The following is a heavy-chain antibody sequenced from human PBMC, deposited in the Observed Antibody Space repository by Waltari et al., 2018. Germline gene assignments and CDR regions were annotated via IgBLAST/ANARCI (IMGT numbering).Heavy chain of an antibody. CDR1: GFGVSNYG. CDR2: IWYDGEIK. V-gene: IGHV3-33*01. D-gene: IGHD3-16*01. CDR3: ARDPVGVPNAFAI. J-gene: IGHJ3*02. Sequence: QVHLVESGGGVVQLGRSLTVSCEAHGFGVSNYGMHWVRQVPGKGLEWVAVIWYDGEIKYYGDSMKGRFTISRDNSKNTLSLQMNSLRAEDTAIYYCARDPVGVPNAFAIWGQGTMVTVSS.